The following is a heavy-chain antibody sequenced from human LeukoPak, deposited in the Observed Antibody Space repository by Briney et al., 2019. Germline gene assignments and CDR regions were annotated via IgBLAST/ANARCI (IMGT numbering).Heavy chain of an antibody. CDR3: TTIAAWELLLFGSYSYDMDV. J-gene: IGHJ6*03. CDR2: IRSKTYGGTT. Sequence: GGPLRLSCAASGFTFSDAWMSWVRQAPGKGLECVGRIRSKTYGGTTDYAAPVKGRFTISRDDLKNRLYLQMNSLKTEDSAVYYCTTIAAWELLLFGSYSYDMDVWGKGTTVTVSS. D-gene: IGHD1-26*01. CDR1: GFTFSDAW. V-gene: IGHV3-15*01.